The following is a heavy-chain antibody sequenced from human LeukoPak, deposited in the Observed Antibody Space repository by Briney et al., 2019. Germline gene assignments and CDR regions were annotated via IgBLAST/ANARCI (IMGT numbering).Heavy chain of an antibody. CDR3: AKDLLAYCGGDCTLDAFDI. V-gene: IGHV3-30*18. CDR2: ISYDGSNK. D-gene: IGHD2-21*02. CDR1: GFTFSSYG. Sequence: PGRSLRLSCAASGFTFSSYGMHWVRQAPGKGLEWVAVISYDGSNKYYADSVKGRFTISRDNSKNTLYLQMNSLRAEDTAVYYCAKDLLAYCGGDCTLDAFDIWGQGTMVTVSS. J-gene: IGHJ3*02.